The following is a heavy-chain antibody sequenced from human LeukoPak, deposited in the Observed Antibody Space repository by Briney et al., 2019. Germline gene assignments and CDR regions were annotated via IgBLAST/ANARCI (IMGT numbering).Heavy chain of an antibody. D-gene: IGHD6-13*01. CDR1: GGTFSSYT. V-gene: IGHV1-69*02. Sequence: ASVKVSCKASGGTFSSYTISWVRQASGQGLEWTGRIIPILGIANYAQKFQGRVTITADKSTSTAYMELSSLRSEDTAVYYCASLPLGIAAAGTDYWGQGTLVTVSS. CDR3: ASLPLGIAAAGTDY. CDR2: IIPILGIA. J-gene: IGHJ4*02.